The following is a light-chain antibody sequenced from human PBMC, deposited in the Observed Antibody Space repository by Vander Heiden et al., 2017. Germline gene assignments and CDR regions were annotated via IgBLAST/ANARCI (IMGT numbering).Light chain of an antibody. V-gene: IGKV2-24*01. Sequence: DIVMPQTPLSSPVTLGQPASIPCRSSQHLLHSDGSTHVSLLQQRPGQPPRLLIDKNSYRFTGVPDRFSGSGAGTDFTLKIRRVEAGDVWVYECTQATQLSYTFGQGTKLEIK. CDR2: KNS. J-gene: IGKJ2*01. CDR3: TQATQLSYT. CDR1: QHLLHSDGSTH.